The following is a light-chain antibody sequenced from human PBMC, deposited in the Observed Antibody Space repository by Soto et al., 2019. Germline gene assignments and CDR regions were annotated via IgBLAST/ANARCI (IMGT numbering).Light chain of an antibody. J-gene: IGKJ5*01. CDR2: SAS. V-gene: IGKV1-27*01. CDR3: QKYNTVPAT. CDR1: QGIGNS. Sequence: DIQMTQSPPSLSASVADRVTITCRASQGIGNSLAWYQQKPGTVPKRLIYSASTLQSGAPSRFSGSGSGTDFTLTISSLQPEDVAAYYCQKYNTVPATFGQGTRLEIK.